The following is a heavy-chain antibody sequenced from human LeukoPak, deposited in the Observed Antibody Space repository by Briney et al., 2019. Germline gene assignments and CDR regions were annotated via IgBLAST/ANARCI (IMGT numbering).Heavy chain of an antibody. J-gene: IGHJ4*02. D-gene: IGHD6-13*01. V-gene: IGHV4-38-2*02. CDR3: ARGHSSWYFDY. CDR2: LYQSGTS. CDR1: GFSINSDYY. Sequence: SETLSLTCTVSGFSINSDYYWGWIRQPPGKGLEWIGSLYQSGTSYHNPSLKSRVTISVDTSKNQFSLKLSSVTAADTAVYYCARGHSSWYFDYWGQGTLVTVSS.